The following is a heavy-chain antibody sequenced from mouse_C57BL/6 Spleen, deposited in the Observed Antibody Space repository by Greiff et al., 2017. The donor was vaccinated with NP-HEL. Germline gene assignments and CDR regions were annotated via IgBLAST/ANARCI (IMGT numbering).Heavy chain of an antibody. CDR3: ARRDDGSYFDY. J-gene: IGHJ2*01. D-gene: IGHD2-3*01. CDR2: ISSGGSYT. V-gene: IGHV5-6*01. CDR1: GFTFSSYG. Sequence: DVHLVESGGDLVKPGGSLKLSCAASGFTFSSYGMSWVRQTPDKRLEWVATISSGGSYTYYPDSVKGRFTISRDNAKNTLYLQMSSLKSEDTAMYYCARRDDGSYFDYWGQGTTLTVSS.